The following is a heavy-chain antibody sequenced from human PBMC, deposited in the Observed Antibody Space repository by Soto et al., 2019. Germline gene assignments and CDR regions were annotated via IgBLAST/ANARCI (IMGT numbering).Heavy chain of an antibody. CDR2: IYTSGST. D-gene: IGHD6-13*01. CDR1: GGSISSYY. V-gene: IGHV4-4*07. J-gene: IGHJ4*02. Sequence: SETLSLTCTVSGGSISSYYWSWIRQPAGKGLEWIGRIYTSGSTNYNPSLKSRVTMSVDTSKNQFSLKLSSVTAADTAVYYCASTGYSSSWQPFDYWGQGTLLTVS. CDR3: ASTGYSSSWQPFDY.